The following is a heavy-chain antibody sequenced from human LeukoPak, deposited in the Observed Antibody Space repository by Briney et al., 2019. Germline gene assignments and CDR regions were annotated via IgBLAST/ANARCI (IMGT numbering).Heavy chain of an antibody. CDR2: IYHSGST. D-gene: IGHD3-10*01. CDR1: GYSISSGYY. V-gene: IGHV4-38-2*02. CDR3: ARGTPYYYGSGSYYKRAFDI. Sequence: SETLSLTCTVSGYSISSGYYWGWIRQPPGKGLEWIGSIYHSGSTYYNPSLKSRATISVDTSKNQFSLKLSSVTAADTAVYYCARGTPYYYGSGSYYKRAFDIWGQGTMVTVSS. J-gene: IGHJ3*02.